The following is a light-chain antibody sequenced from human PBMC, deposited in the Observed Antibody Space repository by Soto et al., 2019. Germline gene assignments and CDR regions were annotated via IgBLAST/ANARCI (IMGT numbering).Light chain of an antibody. Sequence: QSALTQPPSASGSPGQSVTISCTGTSTDHYGSNYVSWYQQHPGKVPKLIIYEVTQRPSGFPDRFSGSKSGNTASLTVSGLQAEDEADYYCSSYAGRNLLLFGAGTKVTVL. CDR1: STDHYGSNY. CDR2: EVT. J-gene: IGLJ1*01. V-gene: IGLV2-8*01. CDR3: SSYAGRNLLL.